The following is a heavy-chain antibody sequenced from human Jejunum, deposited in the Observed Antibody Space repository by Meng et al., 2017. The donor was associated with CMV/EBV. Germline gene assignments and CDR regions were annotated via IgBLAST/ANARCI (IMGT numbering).Heavy chain of an antibody. CDR1: GYSFTSLA. CDR3: ARGIKAGVDY. Sequence: SCDASGYSFTSLAINWLRWATGHGLEWVGWMSPGSGSTGYAEKFQGRVTMTRDTSINTAYVELSSLTAEDTDTYYWARGIKAGVDYWGQGALVTVSS. J-gene: IGHJ4*02. CDR2: MSPGSGST. V-gene: IGHV1-8*01.